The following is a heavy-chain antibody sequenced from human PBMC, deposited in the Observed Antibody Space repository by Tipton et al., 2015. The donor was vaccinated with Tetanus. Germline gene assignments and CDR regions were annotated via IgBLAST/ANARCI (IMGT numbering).Heavy chain of an antibody. CDR1: GFTVSNSH. CDR2: IYGDGAT. J-gene: IGHJ5*02. V-gene: IGHV3-53*01. Sequence: GSLRLSCAVSGFTVSNSHTSWVRQAPGKGPECVSMIYGDGATSYADSVKGRFSISRDNSKNIVFLQMNALRVEDTAVYYCMGHGGYSSWGQGTLVTVSS. CDR3: MGHGGYSS. D-gene: IGHD5-12*01.